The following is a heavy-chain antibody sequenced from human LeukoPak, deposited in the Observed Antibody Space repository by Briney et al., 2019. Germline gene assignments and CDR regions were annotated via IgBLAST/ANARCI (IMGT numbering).Heavy chain of an antibody. D-gene: IGHD6-19*01. V-gene: IGHV3-66*02. CDR2: NYSGGST. CDR3: ARGGIAVASRVFDY. Sequence: PGGSLRLSCAASGFTVSSNYMSWVRQAPGKGLEWVSVNYSGGSTYYADSVKGRFTISRDNSKNTLYLQMNSLRAEDTAVYYCARGGIAVASRVFDYWGQGTLVTVSS. J-gene: IGHJ4*02. CDR1: GFTVSSNY.